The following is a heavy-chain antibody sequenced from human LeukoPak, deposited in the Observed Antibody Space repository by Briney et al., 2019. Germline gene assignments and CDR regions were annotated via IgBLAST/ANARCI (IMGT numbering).Heavy chain of an antibody. V-gene: IGHV1-69*13. D-gene: IGHD3-3*01. CDR1: GGTFSSYA. J-gene: IGHJ6*02. CDR2: IIPIFGTA. CDR3: ASNLGGSYYDFWSGYDTGHYYGMDV. Sequence: SVKVSCKASGGTFSSYAISWVRQAPGQGLEWMGGIIPIFGTANYAQKFQGRVTITADESTSTAYMELSSLRSEDTAVYYCASNLGGSYYDFWSGYDTGHYYGMDVWGQGTTVAVSS.